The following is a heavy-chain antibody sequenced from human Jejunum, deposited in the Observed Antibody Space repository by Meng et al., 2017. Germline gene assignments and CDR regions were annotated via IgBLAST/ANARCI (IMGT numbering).Heavy chain of an antibody. CDR1: GYTFVTYW. V-gene: IGHV5-51*01. J-gene: IGHJ4*02. CDR3: ARGHGLDY. D-gene: IGHD3/OR15-3a*01. CDR2: IYVADSDT. Sequence: GESLKISCKGYGYTFVTYWIAWVRQMPGQGLEWMGVIYVADSDTKYSPAFQGQVIISVDKSIDAAYLEWTSLKASDSAMYYCARGHGLDYWGQGTLVTVSS.